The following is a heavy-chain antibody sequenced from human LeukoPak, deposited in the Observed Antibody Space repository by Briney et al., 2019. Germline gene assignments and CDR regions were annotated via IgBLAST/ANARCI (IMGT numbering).Heavy chain of an antibody. V-gene: IGHV4-34*01. Sequence: PSETLSLTCAVYGGSFSGYYWSWIRQPPGKGLEWIGEINHSGSTNYNPSLKSRVTISVDTSKNQFSLKMNSVTAADTAVYYCARDYDSSGLWGQGTLVTVSS. CDR1: GGSFSGYY. CDR2: INHSGST. D-gene: IGHD3-22*01. J-gene: IGHJ4*02. CDR3: ARDYDSSGL.